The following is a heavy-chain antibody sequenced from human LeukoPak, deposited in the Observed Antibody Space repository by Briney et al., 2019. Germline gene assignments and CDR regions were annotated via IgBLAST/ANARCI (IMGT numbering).Heavy chain of an antibody. CDR3: ARGGRGGYDYQDWFDP. CDR2: ISAYNGNT. D-gene: IGHD5-12*01. Sequence: DSVKVSCRASGYTFTSYGISWVRQAPGQGLEWMGWISAYNGNTNYAQKLQGRVTMTTDTSTSTAYMELRSLRSDDTAVYYCARGGRGGYDYQDWFDPWGQGTLLTVSS. J-gene: IGHJ5*02. CDR1: GYTFTSYG. V-gene: IGHV1-18*01.